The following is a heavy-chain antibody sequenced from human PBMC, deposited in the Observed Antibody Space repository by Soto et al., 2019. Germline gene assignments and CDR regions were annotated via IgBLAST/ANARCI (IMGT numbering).Heavy chain of an antibody. V-gene: IGHV3-30*19. J-gene: IGHJ4*02. CDR3: ARWGTTGGLDV. CDR2: PSYDGGNT. CDR1: GFTFRSFV. D-gene: IGHD3-16*01. Sequence: QVQLVESGGGVVQPGTSLRLSCVGSGFTFRSFVIHWVRQAPGKGLEWVALPSYDGGNTYYDDSVKGRFTISRENSRNTVDLQMDSLRLEDTALYYCARWGTTGGLDVWGQGTVVSVSS.